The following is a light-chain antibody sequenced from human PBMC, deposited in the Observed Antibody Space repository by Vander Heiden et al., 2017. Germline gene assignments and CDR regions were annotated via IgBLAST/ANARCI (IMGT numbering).Light chain of an antibody. CDR2: DAT. V-gene: IGKV1-39*01. CDR3: QQSFTTPIT. J-gene: IGKJ4*01. CDR1: QSISTH. Sequence: DIQVTQSPSSLSASVGDRVTIPCRASQSISTHLNWYQQRPGRPPKLLIYDATNLESGVPSRFSGSGSGTDCTLTISSLQPEDFATYSCQQSFTTPITFAGGTKEEMK.